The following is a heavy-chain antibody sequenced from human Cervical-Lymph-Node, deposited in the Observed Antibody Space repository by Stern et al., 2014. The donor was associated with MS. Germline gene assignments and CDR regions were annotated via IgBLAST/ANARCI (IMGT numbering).Heavy chain of an antibody. CDR1: GFTFSSYA. Sequence: EVQLVESGGGLVQPGGPLRLSCAASGFTFSSYAMSWVRQAPGRGLEWASAISGSGGSTYYADSVKGRFTISRDNSKNTLYLEMNSLRAEDTAVYYCANNIVAMQDFDYWGQGTLVTVSS. J-gene: IGHJ4*02. CDR3: ANNIVAMQDFDY. CDR2: ISGSGGST. V-gene: IGHV3-23*04. D-gene: IGHD5-12*01.